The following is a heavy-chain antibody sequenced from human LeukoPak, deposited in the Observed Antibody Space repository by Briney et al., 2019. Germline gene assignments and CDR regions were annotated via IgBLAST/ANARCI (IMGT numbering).Heavy chain of an antibody. CDR3: AREGYYDFWSGYQGY. D-gene: IGHD3-3*01. CDR1: GFTFSSYS. J-gene: IGHJ4*02. Sequence: GGSLRLFCAASGFTFSSYSMNWVRQAPGKGLEWVSSISSGSSYIYYADSVKGRFTISRDNAKNSLYLQMNSLRAEDTAVYYCAREGYYDFWSGYQGYWGQGTLVTVSS. CDR2: ISSGSSYI. V-gene: IGHV3-21*01.